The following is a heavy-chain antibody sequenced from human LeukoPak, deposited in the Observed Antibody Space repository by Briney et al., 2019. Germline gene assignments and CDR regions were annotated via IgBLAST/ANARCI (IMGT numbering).Heavy chain of an antibody. D-gene: IGHD4-11*01. V-gene: IGHV3-23*01. Sequence: GGSLRLSCAASGFTFSSSAMSWVRQAPGKGLEWVSAISNNGGYTYYADSVQGRFTISRDNSKNTLYLQMNSLRAEDTAVYYCARDLLVTTYYYYGMDVWGQGTTVTVSS. CDR3: ARDLLVTTYYYYGMDV. J-gene: IGHJ6*02. CDR1: GFTFSSSA. CDR2: ISNNGGYT.